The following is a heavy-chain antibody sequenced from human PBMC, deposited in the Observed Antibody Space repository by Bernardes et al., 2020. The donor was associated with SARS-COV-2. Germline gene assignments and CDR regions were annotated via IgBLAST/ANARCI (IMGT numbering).Heavy chain of an antibody. CDR3: ARVGSGTYPPDFDY. CDR2: INPTSGGT. V-gene: IGHV1-2*02. CDR1: GYTFTDYY. Sequence: AAVQVSCKASGYTFTDYYMSWVRQAPGQGLEWMGWINPTSGGTNYAQKFQGRVTMTCDTSISTAYMDLSRLRSDDTAVYYCARVGSGTYPPDFDYWGQGTLVTGSS. J-gene: IGHJ4*02. D-gene: IGHD3-3*01.